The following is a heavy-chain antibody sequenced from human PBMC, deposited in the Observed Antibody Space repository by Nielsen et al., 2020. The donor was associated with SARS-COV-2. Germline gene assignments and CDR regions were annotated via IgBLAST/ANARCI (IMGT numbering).Heavy chain of an antibody. J-gene: IGHJ6*02. CDR3: ARARATIFGLVMSYGMDV. CDR2: MDPSSGST. Sequence: ASVKVSCKASGYIITNYWIHWVRQAPGQGLEWVGIMDPSSGSTRYAQKLQGRVTMTRDASTSTVYMELTSDDTAVYYCARARATIFGLVMSYGMDVWGQGTTVAVSS. CDR1: GYIITNYW. D-gene: IGHD3/OR15-3a*01. V-gene: IGHV1-46*04.